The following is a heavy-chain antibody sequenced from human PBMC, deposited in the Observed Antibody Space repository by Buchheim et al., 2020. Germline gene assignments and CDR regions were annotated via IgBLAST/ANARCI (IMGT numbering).Heavy chain of an antibody. CDR2: IYAGGST. J-gene: IGHJ6*02. D-gene: IGHD3-10*01. Sequence: EVQLVESGGGLVQPGGSLRLSCAASGFTVSSNYMTWVRQAPGRGLEWVSVIYAGGSTDYADSVKGRFTISRDNSKNTLYLQMNSLRAEDTAVYYCARDGETVRSDYGLDVWGQGTT. CDR3: ARDGETVRSDYGLDV. CDR1: GFTVSSNY. V-gene: IGHV3-66*02.